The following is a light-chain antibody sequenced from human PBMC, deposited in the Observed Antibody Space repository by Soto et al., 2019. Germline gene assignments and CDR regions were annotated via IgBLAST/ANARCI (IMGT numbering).Light chain of an antibody. Sequence: DIQMTQSPSSLSASVRDRVTITCRASQGISNYLAWYQQKPGKVPKLLIYASSTLQSGVPSRFSGSGSGTDFSLTISSLQPEDVAAYYCQGDDSAPWTFDQGTNVVIK. CDR3: QGDDSAPWT. CDR2: ASS. J-gene: IGKJ1*01. CDR1: QGISNY. V-gene: IGKV1-27*01.